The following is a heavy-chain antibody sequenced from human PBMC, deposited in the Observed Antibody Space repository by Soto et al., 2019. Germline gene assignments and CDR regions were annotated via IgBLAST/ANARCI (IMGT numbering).Heavy chain of an antibody. CDR1: GGSISSGDYY. J-gene: IGHJ4*02. Sequence: SETLSLTCTVSGGSISSGDYYWSWIRQPPGKGLEWIGYIYYSGSTYYNPSLKSRVTISVDTSKNQFSLKLSSVTAADTAVYYCARSLYDILTGRTAGFDYWGQGXLVTVSS. CDR2: IYYSGST. CDR3: ARSLYDILTGRTAGFDY. D-gene: IGHD3-9*01. V-gene: IGHV4-30-4*01.